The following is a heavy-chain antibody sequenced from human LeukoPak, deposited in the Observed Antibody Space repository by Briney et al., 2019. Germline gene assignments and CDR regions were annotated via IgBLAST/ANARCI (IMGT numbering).Heavy chain of an antibody. CDR3: ARDRYGDYDFDY. CDR2: ISAYNGNT. V-gene: IGHV1-18*01. J-gene: IGHJ4*02. Sequence: ASVKVSCKASGYTFTNYGISWVRQAPGQGLEWMGWISAYNGNTNYAQKLQGRVTMTTDTSTSTADMELRSLRSDDTAVYYCARDRYGDYDFDYWGQGTLVTVSS. CDR1: GYTFTNYG. D-gene: IGHD4-17*01.